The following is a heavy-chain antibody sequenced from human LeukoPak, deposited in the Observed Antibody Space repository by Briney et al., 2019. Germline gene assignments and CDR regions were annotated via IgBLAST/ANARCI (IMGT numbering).Heavy chain of an antibody. V-gene: IGHV1-46*03. CDR3: APALLTHADAFDI. CDR1: GYTFISYY. CDR2: INPSGGST. Sequence: ASVKGSCKASGYTFISYYMHWVRQAPGQGLEWMGIINPSGGSTSYAQKFQGRVTMTRDTSTSTVYMELSSLRSEDTAVYYCAPALLTHADAFDIWGQGTMVTVSS. J-gene: IGHJ3*02.